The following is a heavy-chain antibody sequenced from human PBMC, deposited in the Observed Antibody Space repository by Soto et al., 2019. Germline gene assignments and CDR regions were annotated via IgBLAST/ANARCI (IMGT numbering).Heavy chain of an antibody. Sequence: PSETLSLTGTVSGGSISSGGYYWSWIRQHPGKGLEWIGYIYYSGSTYYNPSLKSRVTISVDTSKNQFSLKLSSVTAADTAVYYCARDRKQLVPGWFDPWGQGTLVTVSS. D-gene: IGHD6-13*01. CDR1: GGSISSGGYY. V-gene: IGHV4-31*03. J-gene: IGHJ5*02. CDR3: ARDRKQLVPGWFDP. CDR2: IYYSGST.